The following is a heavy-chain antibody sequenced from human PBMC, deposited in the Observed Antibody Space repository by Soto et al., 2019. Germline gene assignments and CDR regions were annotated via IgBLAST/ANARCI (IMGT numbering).Heavy chain of an antibody. V-gene: IGHV3-23*01. D-gene: IGHD1-7*01. Sequence: EVQLLESGGGLVQPGGSLRLSCAASGFTFSSYAMSWVRQAPGKGLEWVSAISGSGGSTYYADSVKGRFTISRDNSKNTLYLQMNSLRAEDTAVYYCAKGPGTTNYYYDGMDVWGQGTTVTVSS. CDR1: GFTFSSYA. CDR2: ISGSGGST. CDR3: AKGPGTTNYYYDGMDV. J-gene: IGHJ6*02.